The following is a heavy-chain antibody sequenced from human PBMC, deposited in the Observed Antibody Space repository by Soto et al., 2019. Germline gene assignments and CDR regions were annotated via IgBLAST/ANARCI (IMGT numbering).Heavy chain of an antibody. D-gene: IGHD6-6*01. CDR1: GFTFDDYT. CDR3: AKDGGSSFSYYYYYGMDV. Sequence: GGSLRLSCAASGFTFDDYTMHWVRQAPGKGLEWVSLISWDGGSTYYADSVKGRFTISRDNSKNSLYLQMNSLSTEDTALYYCAKDGGSSFSYYYYYGMDVWGQGTTVTVSS. CDR2: ISWDGGST. J-gene: IGHJ6*02. V-gene: IGHV3-43*01.